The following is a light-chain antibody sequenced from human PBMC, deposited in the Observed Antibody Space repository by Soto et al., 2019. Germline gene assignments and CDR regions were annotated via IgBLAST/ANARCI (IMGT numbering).Light chain of an antibody. CDR2: GAS. CDR3: QQYGSSLYT. V-gene: IGKV3-20*01. J-gene: IGKJ2*01. Sequence: EIVLTQSTGSLSLSPGERATLSYRASQSVSSYYLAWYQQKPGQAPRLLIYGASSRATGIPDRFSGSGSGTDFTLTISSLEPEDFAVYYCQQYGSSLYTFGQGTKLEIK. CDR1: QSVSSYY.